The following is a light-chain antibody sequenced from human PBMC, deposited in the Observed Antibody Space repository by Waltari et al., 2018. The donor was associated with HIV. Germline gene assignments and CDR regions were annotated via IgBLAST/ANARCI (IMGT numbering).Light chain of an antibody. CDR3: AAWDDSLSGVV. J-gene: IGLJ2*01. V-gene: IGLV2-14*01. CDR1: STDVGGFNY. CDR2: DFT. Sequence: HSALTQPASVSGSPGQSITISCTGASTDVGGFNYVSWYQQHPGKAPKVMIYDFTKWPSGVPDRFSGSKSGTSASLAISGLRSEDEADYYCAAWDDSLSGVVFGGGTKLTVL.